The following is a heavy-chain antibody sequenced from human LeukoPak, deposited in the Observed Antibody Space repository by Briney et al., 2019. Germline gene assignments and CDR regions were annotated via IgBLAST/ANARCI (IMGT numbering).Heavy chain of an antibody. Sequence: ASVKVSCKASGYTFTGYYMHWVRQAPGQGLEWMGWINPNSGGTNYAQKFQGRVTMTRDTSISTAYMELSRLRSDDTAVYYCAKYCSGGSCTSIDAFDIWGQGTMVSVSS. CDR3: AKYCSGGSCTSIDAFDI. CDR2: INPNSGGT. D-gene: IGHD2-15*01. CDR1: GYTFTGYY. J-gene: IGHJ3*02. V-gene: IGHV1-2*02.